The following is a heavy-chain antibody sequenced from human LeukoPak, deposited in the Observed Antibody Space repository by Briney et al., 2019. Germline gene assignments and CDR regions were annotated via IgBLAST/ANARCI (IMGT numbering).Heavy chain of an antibody. CDR1: GSIVNYY. CDR2: IYHSGST. V-gene: IGHV4-59*01. CDR3: ATGPQYDY. J-gene: IGHJ4*02. Sequence: PSETLSLTCTVSGSIVNYYLSWIRQTPGKGPEWLGYIYHSGSTKYNSSLKRRVTMSVGTSSSQFSLNLKSVTAADTAVYYCATGPQYDYWGPGMLVTVSS.